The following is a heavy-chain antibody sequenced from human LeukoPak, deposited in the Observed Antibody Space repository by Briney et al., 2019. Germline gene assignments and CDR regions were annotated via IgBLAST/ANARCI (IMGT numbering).Heavy chain of an antibody. CDR1: EYSFTSYW. D-gene: IGHD2-15*01. CDR2: IYPGDSDT. J-gene: IGHJ4*02. Sequence: RGESLKISCKGSEYSFTSYWIGWVRQMPGKGLEWMGIIYPGDSDTRYSPSFQGQVTISADKSISTAYLQWSSLKASDTAMYYCARSTIEYCSGGSCYAPFDYWGQGTQVTVSS. V-gene: IGHV5-51*01. CDR3: ARSTIEYCSGGSCYAPFDY.